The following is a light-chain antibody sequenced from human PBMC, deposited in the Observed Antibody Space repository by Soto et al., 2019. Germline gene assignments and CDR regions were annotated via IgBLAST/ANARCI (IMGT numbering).Light chain of an antibody. CDR2: GAS. J-gene: IGKJ1*01. CDR3: QQYNNWPPWT. Sequence: EIVMMQSPATLSVSPGERATLSCRASLSVSSNLAWYQQKPAQAPMLLIYGASTMATGIPARFSGSGSGTEFTLTISSLQSEDFAVYYSQQYNNWPPWTFGQWTKVEIK. CDR1: LSVSSN. V-gene: IGKV3-15*01.